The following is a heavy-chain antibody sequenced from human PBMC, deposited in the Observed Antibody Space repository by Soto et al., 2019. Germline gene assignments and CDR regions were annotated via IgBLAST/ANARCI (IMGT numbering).Heavy chain of an antibody. CDR2: IIPIFGTA. Sequence: GASVKVSCKASGGTFSSYAISWVRQAPGQGLEWMGGIIPIFGTANYAQKFQGRVTITADESTSTAYMELSSLRSEDTAVYYCATDCTNGVCYTGSPRYYYYYGMDVWGQGTTVTVSS. J-gene: IGHJ6*02. D-gene: IGHD2-8*01. V-gene: IGHV1-69*13. CDR3: ATDCTNGVCYTGSPRYYYYYGMDV. CDR1: GGTFSSYA.